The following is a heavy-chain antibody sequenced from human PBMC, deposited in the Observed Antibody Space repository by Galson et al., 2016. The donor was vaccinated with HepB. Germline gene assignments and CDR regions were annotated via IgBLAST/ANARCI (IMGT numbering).Heavy chain of an antibody. Sequence: SETLSLTCTVSGGSISSSSYFWGWIRQPPGKGLEWIGNLYYSGSTYYSPSLKGRVTISVDTSKNQFSLKLSSVTAADTAVYYCARDSAGSFDLWGRGTLVTVSS. J-gene: IGHJ2*01. V-gene: IGHV4-39*07. CDR2: LYYSGST. CDR3: ARDSAGSFDL. CDR1: GGSISSSSYF. D-gene: IGHD3-10*01.